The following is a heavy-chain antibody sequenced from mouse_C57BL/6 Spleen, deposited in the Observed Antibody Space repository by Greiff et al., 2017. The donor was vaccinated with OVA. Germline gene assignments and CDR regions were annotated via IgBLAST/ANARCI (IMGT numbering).Heavy chain of an antibody. CDR1: GYTFTDYY. J-gene: IGHJ3*01. CDR2: INPNNGGT. V-gene: IGHV1-26*01. Sequence: EVQLQQSGPELVKAGASVKISCKASGYTFTDYYMNWVKQSHGKSLEWIGDINPNNGGTSYNQKFKGKATLTVDKSSSTAYMELRSLTSEDSAVYYCARSGWADAYWGQGTLVTVSA. CDR3: ARSGWADAY. D-gene: IGHD1-1*02.